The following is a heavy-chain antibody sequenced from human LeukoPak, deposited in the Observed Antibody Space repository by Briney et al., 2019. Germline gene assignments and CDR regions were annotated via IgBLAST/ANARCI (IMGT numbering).Heavy chain of an antibody. Sequence: SETLSLTCAVYGGSFSDYFWGWIRQPPGKGLEWIGEINHSGRTYYNPSLKSRVTISVDTSKNQFSLKLSSVTAADTAVYYCARAFGYCSSTSCPNWFDPWGQGTLVTVSS. D-gene: IGHD2-2*01. V-gene: IGHV4-34*01. CDR2: INHSGRT. J-gene: IGHJ5*02. CDR1: GGSFSDYF. CDR3: ARAFGYCSSTSCPNWFDP.